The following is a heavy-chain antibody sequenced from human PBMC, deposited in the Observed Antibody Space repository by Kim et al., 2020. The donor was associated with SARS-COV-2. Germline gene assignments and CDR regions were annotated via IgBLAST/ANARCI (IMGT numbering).Heavy chain of an antibody. CDR1: GFTFRRYG. CDR2: MSHDGSYK. V-gene: IGHV3-33*05. J-gene: IGHJ4*02. CDR3: ARDPAYDTTLGYDY. Sequence: GGSLRLSCAAYGFTFRRYGMHWVRQAPGKGLEWVASMSHDGSYKEYADSVKGRFTISRDNSKNTLYLQMNSLLAEDTAVYFCARDPAYDTTLGYDYWGQGTLVTVSS. D-gene: IGHD3-22*01.